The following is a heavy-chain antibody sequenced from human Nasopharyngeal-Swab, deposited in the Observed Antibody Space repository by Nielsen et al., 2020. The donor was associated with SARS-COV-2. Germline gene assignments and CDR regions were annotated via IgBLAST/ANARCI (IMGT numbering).Heavy chain of an antibody. V-gene: IGHV1-69*04. Sequence: SVKVSCKASGGTFRSQGISWVRQAPGQGLEWMGRIIPMRGIANYAQKFQGRVTIAADKSTRTVYMELSSLTSDDTAVFYCATRDRSSWQSYWGQGTLVTVSS. CDR3: ATRDRSSWQSY. D-gene: IGHD6-13*01. J-gene: IGHJ4*02. CDR2: IIPMRGIA. CDR1: GGTFRSQG.